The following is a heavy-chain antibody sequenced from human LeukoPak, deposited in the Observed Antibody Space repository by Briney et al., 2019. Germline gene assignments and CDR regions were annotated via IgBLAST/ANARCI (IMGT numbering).Heavy chain of an antibody. V-gene: IGHV3-23*01. D-gene: IGHD2-21*02. CDR2: ISGSAGST. CDR3: AKDREVTTSYYFDY. Sequence: GESLKISCVASGFTFSSYAMSWVRQAPGKGLEWLSSISGSAGSTYYADSVKGRFTISRDYSKNTLSLQMDSLRAEDTAIYYCAKDREVTTSYYFDYWGQGTLVTVSS. J-gene: IGHJ4*02. CDR1: GFTFSSYA.